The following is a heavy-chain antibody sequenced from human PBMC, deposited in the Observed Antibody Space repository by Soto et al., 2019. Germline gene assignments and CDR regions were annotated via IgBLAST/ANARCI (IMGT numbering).Heavy chain of an antibody. CDR1: GGSFSGYY. J-gene: IGHJ6*02. D-gene: IGHD3-22*01. Sequence: TLSLTCAVYGGSFSGYYWSWIRQPPGKGLEWIGEINHSGSTNYNPSLKSRVTISVDTSKNQFSLKLSSVTAADTAVYYCARFQGGYSYYYYYYGMDVWGQGTTVTVSS. CDR3: ARFQGGYSYYYYYYGMDV. V-gene: IGHV4-34*01. CDR2: INHSGST.